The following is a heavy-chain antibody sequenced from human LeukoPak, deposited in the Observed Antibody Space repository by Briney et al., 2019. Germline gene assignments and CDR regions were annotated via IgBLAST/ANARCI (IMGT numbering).Heavy chain of an antibody. CDR1: GFTFSNYA. CDR2: ISGSGGNP. J-gene: IGHJ4*02. Sequence: PGGSLRLSCAASGFTFSNYAMIWVRQAPGKGLEWVSAISGSGGNPYYADSVEGRFTVSRDNSKSTLHLQLNSLRAEDTAVYYCAKRQVSAAPGALDYWGQGTLLTASS. V-gene: IGHV3-23*01. CDR3: AKRQVSAAPGALDY. D-gene: IGHD6-13*01.